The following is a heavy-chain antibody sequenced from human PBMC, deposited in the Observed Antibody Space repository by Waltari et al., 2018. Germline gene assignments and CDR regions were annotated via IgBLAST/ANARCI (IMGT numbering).Heavy chain of an antibody. CDR3: ARVGEFSGFY. J-gene: IGHJ4*02. Sequence: EVQLVESGGGLVQPGGSLRLSCVASGFTFKNYWMNWVRQAPGKRLEGVANIKQDGSDKHYVDSVKGRFTISRDNAENSLYLQMNSLRAEDTAVYYCARVGEFSGFYWGQGALVTVSS. D-gene: IGHD5-12*01. V-gene: IGHV3-7*01. CDR2: IKQDGSDK. CDR1: GFTFKNYW.